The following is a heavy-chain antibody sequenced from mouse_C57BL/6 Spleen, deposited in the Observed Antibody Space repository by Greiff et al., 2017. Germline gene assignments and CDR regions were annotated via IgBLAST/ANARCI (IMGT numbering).Heavy chain of an antibody. J-gene: IGHJ4*01. CDR3: ASLRQGAMDY. V-gene: IGHV7-3*01. Sequence: EVKLMESGGGLVQPGGSLSLSCAASGFTFTDYYMSWVRQPPGKALEWLGFIRNKANGYTTEYSASVKGRFTISRDNSQSILYLQMNALRAEDSATYYCASLRQGAMDYWGQGTSVTVSS. CDR2: IRNKANGYTT. D-gene: IGHD2-12*01. CDR1: GFTFTDYY.